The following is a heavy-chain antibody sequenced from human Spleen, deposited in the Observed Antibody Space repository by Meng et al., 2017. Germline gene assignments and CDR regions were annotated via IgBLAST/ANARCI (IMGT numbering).Heavy chain of an antibody. CDR3: ARDRGPGSGSYYDS. CDR2: IYYTGTT. V-gene: IGHV4-31*03. D-gene: IGHD3-10*01. CDR1: GGSIYSGGYS. Sequence: VPWQESGPGLVQPSQTLSLTCTVSGGSIYSGGYSWNWFRHHPVKGLEWIGYIYYTGTTYYSPSLKSRVIISVDTSKNQFSLKLNSVTAADTAVYYCARDRGPGSGSYYDSWGQGTLVTVSS. J-gene: IGHJ5*02.